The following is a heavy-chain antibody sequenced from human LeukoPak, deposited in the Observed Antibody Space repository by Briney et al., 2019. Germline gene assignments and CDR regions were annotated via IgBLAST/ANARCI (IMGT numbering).Heavy chain of an antibody. V-gene: IGHV4-34*01. Sequence: PSETLSLTCAVYGGSFSGYYWSWIRQPPGKGLEWIGEIIHRGSTNYNPSLKSRLTISVDPSKNQFSLKLSSVTAADTAVYYCARGDTVAARPGRFDYWGQGTLVTVSS. CDR3: ARGDTVAARPGRFDY. J-gene: IGHJ4*02. D-gene: IGHD6-6*01. CDR2: IIHRGST. CDR1: GGSFSGYY.